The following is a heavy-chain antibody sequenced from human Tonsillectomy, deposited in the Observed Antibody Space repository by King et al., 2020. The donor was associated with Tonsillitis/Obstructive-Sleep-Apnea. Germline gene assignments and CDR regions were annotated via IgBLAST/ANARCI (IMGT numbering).Heavy chain of an antibody. J-gene: IGHJ4*02. V-gene: IGHV3-53*01. Sequence: VQLVESGGGLIQPGGSLRLSCAASGFTVSSNYMSWVRQAPGKGLEWVSVIYSGGSTYYADSVKGRFTISRDNSKNTLYPQMNSLRAEDTAVYYCAKDRKDMATNYYFDYWGQGTLVTVSS. CDR2: IYSGGST. CDR1: GFTVSSNY. D-gene: IGHD5-24*01. CDR3: AKDRKDMATNYYFDY.